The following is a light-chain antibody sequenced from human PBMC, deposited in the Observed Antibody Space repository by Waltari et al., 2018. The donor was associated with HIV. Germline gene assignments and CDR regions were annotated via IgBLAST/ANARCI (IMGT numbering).Light chain of an antibody. CDR3: SSYTSTRDSYV. CDR2: GVN. J-gene: IGLJ1*01. V-gene: IGLV2-14*01. Sequence: QSALTQPASVSGSLGQSITISCTGTTSDIGGYDYVSWYQQHPGKAPKLLIYGVNYRPSGVSNRFSGSKSCNTASLTISGLQAEDEADYYCSSYTSTRDSYVFGTGTNVTVL. CDR1: TSDIGGYDY.